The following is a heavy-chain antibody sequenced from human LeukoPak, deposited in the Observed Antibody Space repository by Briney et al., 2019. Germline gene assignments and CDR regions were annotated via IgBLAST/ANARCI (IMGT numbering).Heavy chain of an antibody. Sequence: GGSLRLSCAASGFSFSGYGMSWVLQAPGKGLESLSSISGNSGSTYYADSVKGRFIISRDNSKNTLYLQMNSLRAEDTAIYYCAKGSPAPDDWGQGTLVTVS. V-gene: IGHV3-23*01. CDR3: AKGSPAPDD. CDR1: GFSFSGYG. J-gene: IGHJ4*02. CDR2: ISGNSGST.